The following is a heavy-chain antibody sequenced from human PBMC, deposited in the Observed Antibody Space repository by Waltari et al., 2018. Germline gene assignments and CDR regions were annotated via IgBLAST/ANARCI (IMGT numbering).Heavy chain of an antibody. CDR1: GDSFKNYY. CDR2: IQNSGTI. D-gene: IGHD3-22*01. Sequence: QVELQESGPGLVKPSETLSLTCSVSGDSFKNYYWNWVRQSRGKALEWIGFIQNSGTISYNPSLESRVTISVDTSKNQFFLNLNSVTAADTAVYYCARGLGYSAWFDPWGQGTLVTVSS. J-gene: IGHJ5*02. V-gene: IGHV4-59*08. CDR3: ARGLGYSAWFDP.